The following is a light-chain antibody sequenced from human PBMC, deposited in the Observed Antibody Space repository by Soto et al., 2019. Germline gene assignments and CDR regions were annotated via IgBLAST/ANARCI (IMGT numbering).Light chain of an antibody. CDR1: QSVSNNY. V-gene: IGKV3-20*01. CDR3: QQYGSSGT. CDR2: GAS. J-gene: IGKJ1*01. Sequence: ENVLTPSPGNLAPSPGERATLSCRASQSVSNNYLAWYQQKPGQAPRLLIYGASNRATGIPDRFSGSGSGTDFTLTISRLEPEDFAVYYCQQYGSSGTFGQGTKV.